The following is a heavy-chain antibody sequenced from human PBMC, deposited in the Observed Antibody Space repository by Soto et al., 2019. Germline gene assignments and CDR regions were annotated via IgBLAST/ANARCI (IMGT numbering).Heavy chain of an antibody. V-gene: IGHV1-46*01. Sequence: GSSIKVSCKTSGYIFTSYFLPNVRQAPGQGLEWMGIINPSGGTTTYAQKFQGRVTMTRDTSTSTVYMELSSLRSEDTAVYYCARGPATAPDAYWGLGTLVTVSS. CDR2: INPSGGTT. J-gene: IGHJ4*02. CDR3: ARGPATAPDAY. CDR1: GYIFTSYF. D-gene: IGHD2-2*01.